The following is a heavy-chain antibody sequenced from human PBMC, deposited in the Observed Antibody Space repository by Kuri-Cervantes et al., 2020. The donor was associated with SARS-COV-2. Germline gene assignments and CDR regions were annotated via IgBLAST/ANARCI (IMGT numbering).Heavy chain of an antibody. J-gene: IGHJ2*01. Sequence: LSLTCAASGFRFSSYAMHWVRQAPGKGLEWVAVISYDGTNKYYGDSVRGRFTISRDNSKNTLHLQMNSLRTEDTAVHYCARGALIWGSSSCHGDFDLWGRGTLVTVSS. CDR1: GFRFSSYA. CDR3: ARGALIWGSSSCHGDFDL. V-gene: IGHV3-30*04. CDR2: ISYDGTNK. D-gene: IGHD2-2*01.